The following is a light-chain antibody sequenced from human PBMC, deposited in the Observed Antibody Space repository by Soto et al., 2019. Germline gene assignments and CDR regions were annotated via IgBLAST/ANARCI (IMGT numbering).Light chain of an antibody. J-gene: IGKJ2*01. V-gene: IGKV1-39*01. CDR3: QQRYSTPPT. CDR2: AAS. Sequence: DIQMTQSPSSLSASAGDRVTITCRASQSIRNYLNWYQQHPGKAPKLLIYAASRLQTGVPSRFSGSGAGTDFTLTISSLQHEDFTTYYRQQRYSTPPTFGQGTKLAIK. CDR1: QSIRNY.